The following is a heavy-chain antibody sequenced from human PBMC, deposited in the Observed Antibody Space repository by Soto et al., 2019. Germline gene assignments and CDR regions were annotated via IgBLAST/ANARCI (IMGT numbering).Heavy chain of an antibody. D-gene: IGHD5-18*01. CDR1: GGSFSGYY. Sequence: QVQLQQWGAGLLKPSETLSLTCAVYGGSFSGYYWSWIRQPLGKGLEWIGEINHSGSTNYNPSPKSRSTISVDTSRNQFSLKLSSVTAADTAVYYCARAPHTTWRYSYGSVGGDYWGQGTLVTVSS. CDR2: INHSGST. CDR3: ARAPHTTWRYSYGSVGGDY. V-gene: IGHV4-34*01. J-gene: IGHJ4*02.